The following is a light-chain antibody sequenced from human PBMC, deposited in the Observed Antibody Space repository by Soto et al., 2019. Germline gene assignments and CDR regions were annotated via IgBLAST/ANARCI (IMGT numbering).Light chain of an antibody. CDR3: QSYDNGLSASV. CDR1: SSNIGAGHV. V-gene: IGLV1-40*01. CDR2: GST. Sequence: QSVLTQPPSASGAPGQRVTISCTGSSSNIGAGHVVHWYQQFPGRAPNLLIYGSTNRPSGVPDRFSGSKSGTSASLAITGLQAEDEADYYCQSYDNGLSASVFGGGTKVTVL. J-gene: IGLJ2*01.